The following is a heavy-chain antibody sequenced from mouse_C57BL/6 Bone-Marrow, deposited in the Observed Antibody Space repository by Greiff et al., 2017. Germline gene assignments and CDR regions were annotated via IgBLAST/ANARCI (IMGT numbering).Heavy chain of an antibody. J-gene: IGHJ4*01. CDR1: GFTFSDYY. CDR2: ISNGGGST. D-gene: IGHD3-2*02. CDR3: ARGGDSSGWYAMDY. V-gene: IGHV5-12*01. Sequence: LQESGGGLVQPGGSLKLSCAASGFTFSDYYMYWVRQTPEKRLEWVAYISNGGGSTYYPDTVKGRFTISRDNAKNTLYLQMSRLKSEDTAMYYCARGGDSSGWYAMDYWGQGTSVTVSS.